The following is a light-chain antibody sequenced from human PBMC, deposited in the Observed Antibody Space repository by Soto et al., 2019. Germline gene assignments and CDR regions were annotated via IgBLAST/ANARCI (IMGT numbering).Light chain of an antibody. CDR2: DVS. J-gene: IGKJ1*01. CDR3: QQSSNWPRT. Sequence: EVELTQSPGTLSLSPGERATLSCRASQNISSYLIWYQQKPGQAPRLLIYDVSNRATGIPARFSGSGSGTDFTLTISSLEPEDFAVYYCQQSSNWPRTFGQGTKVDIK. CDR1: QNISSY. V-gene: IGKV3-11*01.